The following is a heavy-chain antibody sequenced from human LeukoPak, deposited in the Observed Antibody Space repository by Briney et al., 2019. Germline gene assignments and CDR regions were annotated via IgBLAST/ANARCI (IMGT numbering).Heavy chain of an antibody. V-gene: IGHV3-72*01. J-gene: IGHJ6*03. CDR1: GFTFSDHY. Sequence: PGGSLRLCCAASGFTFSDHYMDWVRQAPGKGLEWVGRTRNKANSYTTEYAASVKGRFTISRDDSKNSLYLQMNSLKTEDTAVYYCARVVIPFYYMDVWGKGTTVTVSS. D-gene: IGHD3-22*01. CDR2: TRNKANSYTT. CDR3: ARVVIPFYYMDV.